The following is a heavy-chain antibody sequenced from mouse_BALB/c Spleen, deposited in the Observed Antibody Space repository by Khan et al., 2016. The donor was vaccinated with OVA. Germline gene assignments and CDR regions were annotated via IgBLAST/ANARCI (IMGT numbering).Heavy chain of an antibody. CDR1: GDSITTGY. CDR3: ARSTYRYAFVY. J-gene: IGHJ3*01. D-gene: IGHD2-14*01. Sequence: VQLKESGPSLVKPSQTLSLTCSVTGDSITTGYWNWIRKFPGNKLEYMGYIIYTGYTYYNPSLKSRISITRHTSTNQYYLQLNSLTDDDTATYYCARSTYRYAFVYWGQGTLVTVSA. CDR2: IIYTGYT. V-gene: IGHV3-8*02.